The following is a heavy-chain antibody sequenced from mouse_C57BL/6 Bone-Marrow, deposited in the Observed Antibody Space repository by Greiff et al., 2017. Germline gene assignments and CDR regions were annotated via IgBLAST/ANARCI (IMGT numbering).Heavy chain of an antibody. CDR3: ASVYDYDYAMDY. D-gene: IGHD2-4*01. Sequence: LKESGPELVKPGASVKISCKASGYSFTDYNMNWVKQSNGKSLEWIGVINPNYGTTSYNQKFKGKATLTVVQSSSTAYMQLNSLTSEDSAVYYCASVYDYDYAMDYWGQGTSVTVSS. V-gene: IGHV1-39*01. CDR2: INPNYGTT. J-gene: IGHJ4*01. CDR1: GYSFTDYN.